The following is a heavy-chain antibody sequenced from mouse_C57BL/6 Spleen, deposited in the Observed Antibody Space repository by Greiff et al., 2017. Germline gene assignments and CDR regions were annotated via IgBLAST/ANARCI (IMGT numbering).Heavy chain of an antibody. CDR3: ARDYYGSSPHWYFDV. Sequence: DVMLVESGGGLVKPGGSLKLSCAASGFTFSDYGMHWVRQAPEKGLEWVAYISSGSSTIYYADTVKGRFTISRDNAKNTLFLQMTSLRSEDTAMYYCARDYYGSSPHWYFDVWGTGTTVTVSS. CDR1: GFTFSDYG. V-gene: IGHV5-17*01. J-gene: IGHJ1*03. D-gene: IGHD1-1*01. CDR2: ISSGSSTI.